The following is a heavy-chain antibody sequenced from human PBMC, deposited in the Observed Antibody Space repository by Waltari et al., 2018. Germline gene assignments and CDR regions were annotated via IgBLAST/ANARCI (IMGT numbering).Heavy chain of an antibody. D-gene: IGHD6-6*01. V-gene: IGHV1-24*01. Sequence: QVQLVQYGAEVKKPGASVKVSCKVSGYTLTELSMHWVRQAPGKGLEWMGGFDPEDGETISAQKFQGRVTMTEDTSTDTAYMELSSLRSEDTAVYYCATPEYSSSSAGSNAFDIWGQGTMVTVSS. CDR2: FDPEDGET. CDR3: ATPEYSSSSAGSNAFDI. CDR1: GYTLTELS. J-gene: IGHJ3*02.